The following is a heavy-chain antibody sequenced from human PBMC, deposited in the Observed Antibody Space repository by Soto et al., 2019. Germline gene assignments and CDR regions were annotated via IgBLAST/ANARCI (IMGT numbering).Heavy chain of an antibody. V-gene: IGHV3-21*01. D-gene: IGHD4-17*01. CDR3: ARYEYGDYYFDY. Sequence: PGGSLRLSCAACGFTFSDYNINWVRQAPWKGLEWVSSISSSSSNYTYYAESVKGRFTISRDNAKNSLYLQMNSLRAEDTAVYYCARYEYGDYYFDYRGQGTLV. CDR1: GFTFSDYN. CDR2: ISSSSSNYT. J-gene: IGHJ4*02.